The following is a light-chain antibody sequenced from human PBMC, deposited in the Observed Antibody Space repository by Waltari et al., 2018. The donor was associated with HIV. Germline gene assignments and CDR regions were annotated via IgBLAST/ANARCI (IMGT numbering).Light chain of an antibody. V-gene: IGLV1-40*01. Sequence: QSVLTQPPSVSGAPGQRVTISCSGSGSNIGAGYDVHWYQQLPGSAPKLLIYDNTRRPSGGPDRFSVSKSGTSASLAIAGLQAEDEADYYCQSYDSSLRGVFGGGTKLTVL. CDR3: QSYDSSLRGV. CDR1: GSNIGAGYD. J-gene: IGLJ3*02. CDR2: DNT.